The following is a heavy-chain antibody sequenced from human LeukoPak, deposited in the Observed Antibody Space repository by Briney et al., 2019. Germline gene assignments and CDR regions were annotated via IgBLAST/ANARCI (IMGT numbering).Heavy chain of an antibody. D-gene: IGHD3-22*01. CDR1: GFTFSSYS. CDR2: ISTSSNTI. Sequence: GGSLRLSCAASGFTFSSYSMNWVRQAPGKGLEWVSYISTSSNTIHYADSVKDRFTISRDNAKNSLYLQMNSLRDDDTAVYYCARDRGTSGYLPWGQGTLVTVSS. J-gene: IGHJ5*02. V-gene: IGHV3-48*02. CDR3: ARDRGTSGYLP.